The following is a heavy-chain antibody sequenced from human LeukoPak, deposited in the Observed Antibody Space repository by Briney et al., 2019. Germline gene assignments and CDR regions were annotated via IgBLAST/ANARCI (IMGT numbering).Heavy chain of an antibody. CDR3: ARGYIAVAGTEGAFDI. J-gene: IGHJ3*02. CDR1: GGTFSSYA. V-gene: IGHV1-69*01. CDR2: IIPMFGTT. Sequence: GSSVKVSCKASGGTFSSYAISWVRQAPGQGLEWMGGIIPMFGTTDYVQKFQGRVTITADESTRTAYMELSSPRSEDTAVYYCARGYIAVAGTEGAFDIWGQGTMVTVSS. D-gene: IGHD6-19*01.